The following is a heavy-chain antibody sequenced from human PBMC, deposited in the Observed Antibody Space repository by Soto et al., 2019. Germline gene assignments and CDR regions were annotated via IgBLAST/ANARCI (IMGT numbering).Heavy chain of an antibody. J-gene: IGHJ4*02. CDR1: GFTFSSYA. V-gene: IGHV3-23*01. D-gene: IGHD3-3*01. CDR2: LSGSGGST. Sequence: GGSLRLSCAASGFTFSSYAMSWVRQAPGKGLEWVSALSGSGGSTYYADSVKGRFTISRANSKNTLYLQMNSLRAEDTAVYYCAKGGPDSITIFGVVIGGAFDYWGQGTLVTVSS. CDR3: AKGGPDSITIFGVVIGGAFDY.